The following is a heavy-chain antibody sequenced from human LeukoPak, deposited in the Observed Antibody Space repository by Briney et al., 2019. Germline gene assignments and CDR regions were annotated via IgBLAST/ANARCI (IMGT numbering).Heavy chain of an antibody. J-gene: IGHJ4*02. CDR1: GGSISSYY. D-gene: IGHD3-22*01. Sequence: PSETLSLTCTVSGGSISSYYWSWIRQPPGKGLEWIGSIYHSGSTYYNPSLKSRVTISVDTSKNQFSLKLSSVTAADTAVYYCARASDSSGSLYYFDYWGQGTLVTVSS. CDR2: IYHSGST. V-gene: IGHV4-38-2*02. CDR3: ARASDSSGSLYYFDY.